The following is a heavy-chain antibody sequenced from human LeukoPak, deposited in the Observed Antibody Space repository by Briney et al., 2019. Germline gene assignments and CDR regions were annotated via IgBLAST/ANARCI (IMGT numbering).Heavy chain of an antibody. J-gene: IGHJ5*02. V-gene: IGHV3-23*01. CDR2: ISGSGGST. D-gene: IGHD3-16*02. CDR3: ARRPMITFGGVIVHNWFDP. CDR1: GFTFSSYA. Sequence: GGSLRLSCAASGFTFSSYAMSWVRQAPGKGLEWVSAISGSGGSTYYADSVKGRFTISRDNSKNTLYLQMNSLRAEDTAVYYCARRPMITFGGVIVHNWFDPWGQGTLVTVSS.